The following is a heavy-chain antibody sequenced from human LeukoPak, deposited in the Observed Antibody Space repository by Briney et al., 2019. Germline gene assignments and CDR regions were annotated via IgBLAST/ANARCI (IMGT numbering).Heavy chain of an antibody. J-gene: IGHJ5*02. CDR1: GFTVSSKY. Sequence: PGGSLRLSCAASGFTVSSKYMSWVRQAPGKGLEWVSVIYSGGSTYYADSVKGRFTISRDNSKNTLYLQMNSLRAEDTAVYYCARDRAGSVAGPPGWWFDPWGQGTLVTVSS. V-gene: IGHV3-53*01. CDR2: IYSGGST. CDR3: ARDRAGSVAGPPGWWFDP. D-gene: IGHD6-19*01.